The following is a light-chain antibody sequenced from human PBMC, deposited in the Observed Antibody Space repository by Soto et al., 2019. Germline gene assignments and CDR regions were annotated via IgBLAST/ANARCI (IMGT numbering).Light chain of an antibody. CDR1: QGISSY. Sequence: DIQLTQSPSFLSASVGDRVTITCRASQGISSYLGWYQQKPGKAPKLLISAASTLQSGVLSRFSGSGSGTEFTLTISSLQPEDFATYYCQQLNSYPLTFGGGTKVEIK. CDR2: AAS. CDR3: QQLNSYPLT. V-gene: IGKV1-9*01. J-gene: IGKJ4*01.